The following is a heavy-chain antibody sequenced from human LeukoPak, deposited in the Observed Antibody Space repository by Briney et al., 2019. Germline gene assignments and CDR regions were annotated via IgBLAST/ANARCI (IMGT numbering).Heavy chain of an antibody. CDR3: GKTTVGYSSGQKPAWPVDY. D-gene: IGHD5-18*01. CDR1: GFTLSSYA. Sequence: PGGSLRLSCAASGFTLSSYAMSWVRQAPGKGLEWVAGIFGSGGSPHYADPVKGRFTISRDNSRNTVYLQINSLRAEDTAVYYCGKTTVGYSSGQKPAWPVDYWGQGTLVTVSS. J-gene: IGHJ4*02. CDR2: IFGSGGSP. V-gene: IGHV3-23*01.